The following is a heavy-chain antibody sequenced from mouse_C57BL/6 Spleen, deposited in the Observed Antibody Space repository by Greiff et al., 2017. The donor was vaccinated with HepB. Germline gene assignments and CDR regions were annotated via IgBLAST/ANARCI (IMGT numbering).Heavy chain of an antibody. CDR1: GYAFTNYL. CDR3: ARSTVHYYAMDY. J-gene: IGHJ4*01. Sequence: QVQLQQSGAELVRPGTSVKVSCKASGYAFTNYLIEWVKQRPGQGLEWIGVINPGSGGTNYNEKFKGKATLTADKSSSTADMQLSSLTSEDSAVYFWARSTVHYYAMDYWGQGTSVTVSS. D-gene: IGHD1-1*01. V-gene: IGHV1-54*01. CDR2: INPGSGGT.